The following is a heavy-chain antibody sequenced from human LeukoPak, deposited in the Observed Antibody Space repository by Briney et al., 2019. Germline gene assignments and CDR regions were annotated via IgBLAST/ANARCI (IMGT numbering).Heavy chain of an antibody. J-gene: IGHJ4*02. V-gene: IGHV4-59*01. D-gene: IGHD2-2*01. CDR2: IYYSEST. Sequence: PSETLSLTCTVSGGSISSYYRSWIRQPPGKGLEWIGYIYYSESTNYNPSLKSRVTISVDTSKNQFSLKLSSVTAADTAVYYCARVGLGYCSSTSCYQGLYYFDYWGQGTLVTVSS. CDR1: GGSISSYY. CDR3: ARVGLGYCSSTSCYQGLYYFDY.